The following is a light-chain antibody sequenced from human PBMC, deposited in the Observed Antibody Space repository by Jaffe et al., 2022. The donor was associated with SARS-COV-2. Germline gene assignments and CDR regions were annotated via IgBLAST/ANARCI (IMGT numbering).Light chain of an antibody. CDR1: QGISSH. Sequence: DIQLTQSPSFLSASVGDRVTITCRASQGISSHLAWHQQKPGKAPNLLIYGASTLQSGVPSRFSGSGSGTEFTLTISSLQPEDFATYYCHQSNAYPITFGQGTRLEIK. CDR3: HQSNAYPIT. CDR2: GAS. J-gene: IGKJ5*01. V-gene: IGKV1-9*01.